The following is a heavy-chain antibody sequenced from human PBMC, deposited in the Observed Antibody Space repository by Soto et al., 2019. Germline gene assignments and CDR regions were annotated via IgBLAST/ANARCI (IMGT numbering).Heavy chain of an antibody. CDR1: GFDFSSYA. Sequence: QVQLLESGGGVVQPGRSLRLSCAASGFDFSSYAMHWVRQAPGKGLEWVAVISNDGDKKFYADSVRGRFTISRDNAKTTLDLQMHSLTTEDLAVYYCAGLPLMVAAGPPGFWGQGTLVTVSS. CDR2: ISNDGDKK. D-gene: IGHD6-25*01. V-gene: IGHV3-30*03. CDR3: AGLPLMVAAGPPGF. J-gene: IGHJ4*02.